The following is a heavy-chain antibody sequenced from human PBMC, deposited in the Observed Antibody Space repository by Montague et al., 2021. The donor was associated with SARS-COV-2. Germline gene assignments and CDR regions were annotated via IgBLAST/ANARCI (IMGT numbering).Heavy chain of an antibody. V-gene: IGHV4-39*07. J-gene: IGHJ6*02. CDR1: GGSISSSSYY. CDR3: ARDTRIAMLVVVTRYGLDV. D-gene: IGHD3-22*01. Sequence: SETLSLTCTVSGGSISSSSYYWGWIRQPPGKGLEWIGSIYYTGSTYYXXXLKGRVTISVDTSKNQFSLKLSSVTAADTAVYYCARDTRIAMLVVVTRYGLDVWGQGATVTVSS. CDR2: IYYTGST.